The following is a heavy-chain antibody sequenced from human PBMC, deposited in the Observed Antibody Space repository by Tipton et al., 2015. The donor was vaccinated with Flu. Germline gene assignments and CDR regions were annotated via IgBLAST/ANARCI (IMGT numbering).Heavy chain of an antibody. J-gene: IGHJ6*02. Sequence: LRLSCTVSGDSIRSVTYYWGWIRQPPGKGLEWIGNIYYSGNAYYNPSLKSRVTILVDTSKNQMSLNLNSVTAADTAVYYCARQGMPGLDVWGQGTTVTVSS. CDR3: ARQGMPGLDV. D-gene: IGHD2-2*01. V-gene: IGHV4-39*07. CDR2: IYYSGNA. CDR1: GDSIRSVTYY.